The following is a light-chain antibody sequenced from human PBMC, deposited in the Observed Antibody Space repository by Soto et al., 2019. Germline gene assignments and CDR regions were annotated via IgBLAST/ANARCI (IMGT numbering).Light chain of an antibody. Sequence: EIVLTQSPATLSLSPGERATLSCRASQSVSSYLAWYQQKPGQAPRLLIYDASNRATGIPARFSGSGSGTDFTVTISSQLPEDFAVYYCQQRSSWPLISFGGGTKVEIK. CDR3: QQRSSWPLIS. J-gene: IGKJ4*01. CDR1: QSVSSY. CDR2: DAS. V-gene: IGKV3-11*01.